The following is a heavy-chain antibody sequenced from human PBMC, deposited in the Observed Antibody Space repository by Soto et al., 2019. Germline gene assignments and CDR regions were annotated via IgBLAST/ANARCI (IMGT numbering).Heavy chain of an antibody. V-gene: IGHV1-46*01. D-gene: IGHD3-10*01. CDR3: ARVGWFGELSYYYGMDV. CDR2: INPSGGST. CDR1: GYTFTSYY. Sequence: ASVKVSCKASGYTFTSYYMHWVRQAPGQGLEWMGIINPSGGSTSYAQKFQGRVTMTRDTSTSTVYMELSSLRSEDTAVYYCARVGWFGELSYYYGMDVWGQGTTVTVSS. J-gene: IGHJ6*02.